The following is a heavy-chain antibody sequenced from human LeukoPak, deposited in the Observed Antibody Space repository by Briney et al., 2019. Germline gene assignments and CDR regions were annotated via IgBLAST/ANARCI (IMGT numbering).Heavy chain of an antibody. D-gene: IGHD3-3*01. Sequence: ASVKVSCKASGYMFTGYYMHWVRQAPGQGLEWMGWINPNTGGTNYTQKSQGRVTMTRDTSISTAYMDLSRLRFDDTAVYYCARHMSGNDAFDIRGQGTLVTVSS. CDR3: ARHMSGNDAFDI. CDR2: INPNTGGT. CDR1: GYMFTGYY. J-gene: IGHJ3*02. V-gene: IGHV1-2*02.